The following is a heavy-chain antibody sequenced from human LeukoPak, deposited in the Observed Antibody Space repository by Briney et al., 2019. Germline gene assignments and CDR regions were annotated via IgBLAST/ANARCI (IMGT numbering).Heavy chain of an antibody. Sequence: PGGSLRLSCAASGLTFGTYWMSWVRQAPGKGLEWVANIKQDGSEKYYVDSVKGRFTISRDNAKNSLYLQMNSLRAEDTAVYYCARVWGSYGPYWYFDLWGRGTLVTVSS. CDR1: GLTFGTYW. D-gene: IGHD3-16*01. J-gene: IGHJ2*01. V-gene: IGHV3-7*01. CDR2: IKQDGSEK. CDR3: ARVWGSYGPYWYFDL.